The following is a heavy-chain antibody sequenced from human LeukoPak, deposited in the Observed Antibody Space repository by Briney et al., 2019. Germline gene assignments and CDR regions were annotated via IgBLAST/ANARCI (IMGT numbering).Heavy chain of an antibody. J-gene: IGHJ5*02. D-gene: IGHD2-2*01. CDR3: AKAGVTVPAANVKWFDP. CDR2: ISGSGGST. CDR1: GFTFSSYG. Sequence: GGSLRLSXAASGFTFSSYGMTWVRQAPGKGLEWVSAISGSGGSTYYADSVKGRFTISRDNSENTLYLRMNSLRAEDTAIYYCAKAGVTVPAANVKWFDPWGQGTLVTVSS. V-gene: IGHV3-23*01.